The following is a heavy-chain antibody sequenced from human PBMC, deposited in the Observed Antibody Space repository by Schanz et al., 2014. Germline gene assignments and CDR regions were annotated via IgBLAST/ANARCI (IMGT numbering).Heavy chain of an antibody. D-gene: IGHD2-2*01. Sequence: EVQLVESGGVVVQPGGSLRLSCAASGFTFDDYTMNWVRQAPGKGLEWVSLISWDGGSTYYADSVKGRFTISRDNAKNSLYLQMNSLRAEDTAVYYCIRGDIMVVPVAHFWGQGILVTVSS. J-gene: IGHJ4*02. CDR1: GFTFDDYT. CDR2: ISWDGGST. V-gene: IGHV3-43*01. CDR3: IRGDIMVVPVAHF.